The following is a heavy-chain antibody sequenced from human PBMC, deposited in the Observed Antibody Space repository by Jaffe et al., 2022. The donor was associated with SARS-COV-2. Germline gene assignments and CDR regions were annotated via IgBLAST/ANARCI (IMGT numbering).Heavy chain of an antibody. CDR1: GGSISSSNW. CDR3: ARDNYLGYCSGGSCANPYYFDY. D-gene: IGHD2-15*01. Sequence: QVQLQESGPGLVKPSGTLSLTCAVSGGSISSSNWWSWVRQPPGKGLEWIGEIYHSGSTNYNPSLKSRVTISVDKSKNQFSLKLSSVTAADTAVYYCARDNYLGYCSGGSCANPYYFDYWGQGTLVTVSS. V-gene: IGHV4-4*02. CDR2: IYHSGST. J-gene: IGHJ4*02.